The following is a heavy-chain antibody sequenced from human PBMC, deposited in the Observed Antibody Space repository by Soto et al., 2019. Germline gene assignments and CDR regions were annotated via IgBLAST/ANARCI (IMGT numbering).Heavy chain of an antibody. Sequence: PSETLSLTCAVSGYSITSGSYYWGSRHPPGKRQEGSGSSNHTRSTYYKPSLKSRVTISVDNAKNQLSLKLNSLTAADTAVYYWARDAMVRCPRGRSAYYYYSGIDVWGQGTMVTVSS. CDR1: GYSITSGSY. J-gene: IGHJ6*02. CDR2: SNHTRST. V-gene: IGHV4-38-2*02. CDR3: ARDAMVRCPRGRSAYYYYSGIDV. D-gene: IGHD3-10*01.